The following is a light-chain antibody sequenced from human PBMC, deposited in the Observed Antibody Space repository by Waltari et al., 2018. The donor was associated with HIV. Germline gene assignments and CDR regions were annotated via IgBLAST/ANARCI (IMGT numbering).Light chain of an antibody. Sequence: QSALTQPRSVSGSPGQSVTISCTGPSSDVGGYNYVSWYPQHPGKAPKLMIYDVSKRPSGVPDRFSGSKSGNTASLTISGLQAEDEADYYCCSYAGSYTFEVFGGGTKLTVL. CDR2: DVS. V-gene: IGLV2-11*01. CDR1: SSDVGGYNY. CDR3: CSYAGSYTFEV. J-gene: IGLJ2*01.